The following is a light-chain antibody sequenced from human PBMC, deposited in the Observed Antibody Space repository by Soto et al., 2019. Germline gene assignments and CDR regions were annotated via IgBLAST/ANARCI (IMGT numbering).Light chain of an antibody. CDR2: KAS. Sequence: DIQMTQSPSTLSASVGDSVSINCRASQSISAWLAWYQQKPGKAPRLLIYKASTLEIGVPSRFSGSGSGTEFTLTISSLQPDDVAIYYCQQYNDYSWMFGQGTKVDLK. CDR3: QQYNDYSWM. J-gene: IGKJ1*01. CDR1: QSISAW. V-gene: IGKV1-5*03.